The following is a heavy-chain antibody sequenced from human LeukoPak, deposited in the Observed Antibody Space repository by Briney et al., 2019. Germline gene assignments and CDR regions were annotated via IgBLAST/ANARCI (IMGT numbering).Heavy chain of an antibody. CDR1: GFTFGDYA. J-gene: IGHJ4*02. CDR2: IRSKAYGGTT. CDR3: TRDFADYGDYYFDY. Sequence: GGSLRLSCTASGFTFGDYAMSWVRRAPGKGLEWVGFIRSKAYGGTTEYAASVKGRFTISRDDSKSIAYLQMNSLKTEDTAVYYCTRDFADYGDYYFDYWGQGTLVTVSS. D-gene: IGHD4-17*01. V-gene: IGHV3-49*04.